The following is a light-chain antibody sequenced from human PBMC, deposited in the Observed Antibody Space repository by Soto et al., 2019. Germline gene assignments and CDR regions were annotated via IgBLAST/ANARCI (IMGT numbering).Light chain of an antibody. V-gene: IGKV3-15*01. J-gene: IGKJ4*01. CDR1: QSVSSN. Sequence: EIVMTQSPATLSVSPGERASLSCRASQSVSSNLAWYQQKPGQTPRLLIYATSTRATGIPARFSGSGSGTEFTLTISSLQSEDFAVYYCQHYNNWPLTFGGGTKVELK. CDR2: ATS. CDR3: QHYNNWPLT.